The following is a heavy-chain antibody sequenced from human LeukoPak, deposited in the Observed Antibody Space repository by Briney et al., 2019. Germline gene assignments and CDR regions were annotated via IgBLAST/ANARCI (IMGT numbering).Heavy chain of an antibody. CDR3: AKVGSEMVSYYYYYMDV. J-gene: IGHJ6*03. CDR1: GFTFSSYG. Sequence: GGSLRLSCAASGFTFSSYGMSRVRQAPGKGLELVSAIRGSGGSTYYADSVKGRFTISRDNSKNTPYLQMNSLRAEDTAVYYCAKVGSEMVSYYYYYMDVWGKGTTVTISS. V-gene: IGHV3-23*01. CDR2: IRGSGGST. D-gene: IGHD5-24*01.